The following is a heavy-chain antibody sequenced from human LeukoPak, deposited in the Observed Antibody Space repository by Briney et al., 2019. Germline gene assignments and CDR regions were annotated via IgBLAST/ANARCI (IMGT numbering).Heavy chain of an antibody. Sequence: GGSLRLSCATYGFTFSDYYMSWIRQATGKGQEWVSYIRSSGSTIYYADSVKDRFPIYRDNAKNSLYLQMNSLRAEDTAVYYCAREYYYVSSGYFDYWGQGTLVTVSS. CDR2: IRSSGSTI. D-gene: IGHD3-22*01. CDR3: AREYYYVSSGYFDY. J-gene: IGHJ4*02. V-gene: IGHV3-11*01. CDR1: GFTFSDYY.